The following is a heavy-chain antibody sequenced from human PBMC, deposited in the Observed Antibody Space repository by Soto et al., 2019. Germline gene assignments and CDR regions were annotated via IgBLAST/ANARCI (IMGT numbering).Heavy chain of an antibody. J-gene: IGHJ4*02. CDR2: MNPNSGNT. Sequence: ASVKVACKTSGYSYTIYDINWGRQETGQGLEWMGWMNPNSGNTGYAQKFQGRVTMTRNTSISTAYMELSSLRSEDTAVYYCARGSTMFRYCSGGSCYPDYWGQGTLVTVSS. V-gene: IGHV1-8*01. CDR1: GYSYTIYD. D-gene: IGHD2-15*01. CDR3: ARGSTMFRYCSGGSCYPDY.